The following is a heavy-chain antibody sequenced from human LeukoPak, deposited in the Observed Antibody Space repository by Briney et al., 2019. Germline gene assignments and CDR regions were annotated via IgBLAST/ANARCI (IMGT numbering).Heavy chain of an antibody. J-gene: IGHJ5*02. CDR1: GYTFTGYY. CDR2: INPNSGGT. Sequence: GASVKASCKASGYTFTGYYMHWVRQAPGQGLEWMGWINPNSGGTNYAQKFQGRVTMTRDTSISTAYMELSRLRSDDTAVYYCARGSARYCSSTSCYRGKVEIDPWGQGTLVTVSS. CDR3: ARGSARYCSSTSCYRGKVEIDP. V-gene: IGHV1-2*02. D-gene: IGHD2-2*02.